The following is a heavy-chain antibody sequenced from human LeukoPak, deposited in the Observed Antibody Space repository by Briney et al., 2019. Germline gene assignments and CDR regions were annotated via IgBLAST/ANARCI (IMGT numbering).Heavy chain of an antibody. CDR3: ARGRRGYSSSWYDY. Sequence: IPSETLSLTCGVSGGSISNTNWWTWVRQPPGKGLEWIGEVNLQGSTNYNPSLKSRVAISVDKSENHISLKLTSVTAADTAVYYCARGRRGYSSSWYDYWGQGTLVTVSS. CDR2: VNLQGST. D-gene: IGHD6-13*01. CDR1: GGSISNTNW. V-gene: IGHV4-4*02. J-gene: IGHJ4*02.